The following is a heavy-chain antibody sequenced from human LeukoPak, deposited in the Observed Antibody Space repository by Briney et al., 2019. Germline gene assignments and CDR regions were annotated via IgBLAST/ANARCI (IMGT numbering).Heavy chain of an antibody. Sequence: SGTLSLTCTVSGVSISSYSWSWIRQPPGKGLEWVGYIYHSGSTSYNPSLKSRVAISVDTSKSQFSLKMSSVTAADTTAYYCARRSYGSGFGYIDSWGQGTLVTVSS. CDR3: ARRSYGSGFGYIDS. CDR1: GVSISSYS. V-gene: IGHV4-59*08. CDR2: IYHSGST. D-gene: IGHD6-19*01. J-gene: IGHJ4*02.